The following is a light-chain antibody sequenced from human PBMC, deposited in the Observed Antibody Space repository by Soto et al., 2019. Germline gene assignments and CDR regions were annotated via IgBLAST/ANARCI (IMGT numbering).Light chain of an antibody. Sequence: VLTQSPGTQSLSPGERATLSCRASQSVSSSYLAWYQQKPGQAPRLLIYGASSRATGVPFRFGGSGSGTDFTLTISRLEPEDLAVYYCQQYGSSPLYTFGQGTKLESK. V-gene: IGKV3-20*01. J-gene: IGKJ2*01. CDR2: GAS. CDR1: QSVSSSY. CDR3: QQYGSSPLYT.